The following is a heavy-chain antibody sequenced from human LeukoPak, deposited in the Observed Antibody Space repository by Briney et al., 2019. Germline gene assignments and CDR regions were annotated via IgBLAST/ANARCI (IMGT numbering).Heavy chain of an antibody. D-gene: IGHD4-11*01. J-gene: IGHJ5*02. Sequence: GGSLRLSCTVSGFTVSTTLMDWVRQAPGKGLEWVSVIYDDGCTVYADSVRGRFTISRDTSKNMVDLEMNSLRAEDSAIYYCARDRAARQSWVEFDLWGQGTLVTVSS. V-gene: IGHV3-66*02. CDR1: GFTVSTTL. CDR3: ARDRAARQSWVEFDL. CDR2: IYDDGCT.